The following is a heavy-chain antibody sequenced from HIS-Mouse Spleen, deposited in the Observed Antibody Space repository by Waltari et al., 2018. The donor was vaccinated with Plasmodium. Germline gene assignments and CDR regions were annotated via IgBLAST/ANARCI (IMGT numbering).Heavy chain of an antibody. CDR2: IYSGGST. Sequence: EVQLVESGGGLIQPGGSLRLSCAASGFTVSSNYMSWVRQAPGKGLEGVSVIYSGGSTYYADSGKGRCTISRDNSKNTLYLQMNSLRAEDTAVYYCARGMKSSSSAFDIWGQGTMVTVSS. CDR1: GFTVSSNY. D-gene: IGHD6-6*01. V-gene: IGHV3-53*01. CDR3: ARGMKSSSSAFDI. J-gene: IGHJ3*02.